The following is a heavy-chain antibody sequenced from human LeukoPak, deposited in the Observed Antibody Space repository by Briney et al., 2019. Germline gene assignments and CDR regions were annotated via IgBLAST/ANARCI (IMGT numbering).Heavy chain of an antibody. D-gene: IGHD6-13*01. J-gene: IGHJ4*02. CDR2: ISHSGGST. Sequence: GGSLRLSCAASGFTFSNYGASWVRQAPGKGLGWVSGISHSGGSTYYADSVKGRFTLSRDNSKNTLYLQMTSLRVEDTAVYYCARGGSSGWSLDFWGQGTLVTVSS. CDR1: GFTFSNYG. CDR3: ARGGSSGWSLDF. V-gene: IGHV3-23*01.